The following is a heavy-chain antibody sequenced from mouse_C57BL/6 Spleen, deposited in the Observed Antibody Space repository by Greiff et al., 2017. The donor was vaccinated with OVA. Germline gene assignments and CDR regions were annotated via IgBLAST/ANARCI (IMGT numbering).Heavy chain of an antibody. Sequence: VQLKQSGPELVKPGASVKISCKASGYSFTGYYMNWVKQSPEKSLEWIGEINPSTGGTTYNQKFKAKATLTVDKSSSTAYMQLKSLTSEDSAVYYCARNYGSREAYWGQGTLVTVSA. CDR1: GYSFTGYY. J-gene: IGHJ3*01. V-gene: IGHV1-42*01. CDR3: ARNYGSREAY. D-gene: IGHD1-1*01. CDR2: INPSTGGT.